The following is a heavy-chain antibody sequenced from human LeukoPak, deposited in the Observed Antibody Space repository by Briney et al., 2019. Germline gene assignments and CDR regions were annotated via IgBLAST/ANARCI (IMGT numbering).Heavy chain of an antibody. D-gene: IGHD3-22*01. V-gene: IGHV3-30*04. J-gene: IGHJ3*02. CDR1: GFTFSSYA. CDR3: AREGDYYDSSGYHDAFDI. CDR2: ISYDGSNK. Sequence: GRSLRLSCAASGFTFSSYAMHWVRQAPGKGLEWVAVISYDGSNKYYADSVKGRFTISRDNSKNTLYLQMNSLRAEDTAVYYCAREGDYYDSSGYHDAFDIWGQGTMVTVSS.